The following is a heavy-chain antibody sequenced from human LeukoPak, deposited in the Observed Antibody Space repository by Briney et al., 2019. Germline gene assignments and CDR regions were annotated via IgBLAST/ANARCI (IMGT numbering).Heavy chain of an antibody. Sequence: GGSLRLPCAASGFTFSSYAMSWVRQAPGKGLEWVSAISGSGGSTYYADSVKGRFTISRDNSKNTLYLQMNSLRAEDTAVYYCAKDATYYYDSSGYHALGYFDYWGQGTLVTVSS. D-gene: IGHD3-22*01. J-gene: IGHJ4*02. V-gene: IGHV3-23*01. CDR2: ISGSGGST. CDR1: GFTFSSYA. CDR3: AKDATYYYDSSGYHALGYFDY.